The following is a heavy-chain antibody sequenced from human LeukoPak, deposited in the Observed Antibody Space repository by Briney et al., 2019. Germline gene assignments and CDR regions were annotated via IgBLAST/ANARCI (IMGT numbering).Heavy chain of an antibody. CDR2: IKQDGSEK. Sequence: GGSLRLSCAASGFTSSSYWMSWVRQAPGKGLEWVANIKQDGSEKYYVDSVKGRFTISRDNAKNSLYLQMNSLRAEDTAVYYCARVGIEGFWSGYYGDYYYYMDVWGKGTTVTVSS. V-gene: IGHV3-7*01. D-gene: IGHD3-3*01. CDR1: GFTSSSYW. J-gene: IGHJ6*03. CDR3: ARVGIEGFWSGYYGDYYYYMDV.